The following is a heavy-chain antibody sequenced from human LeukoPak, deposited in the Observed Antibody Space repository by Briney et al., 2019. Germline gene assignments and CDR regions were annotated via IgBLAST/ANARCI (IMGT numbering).Heavy chain of an antibody. CDR3: MGV. J-gene: IGHJ6*02. Sequence: SETLSLTCTVSAGSISGYYWTWLRQPPGKGLEWIGQIHYSGKADYNPSLRSRITISVDTSKNQMSLKLSSVTAADTAVYYDMGVWGQGTTVTVS. V-gene: IGHV4-59*01. CDR1: AGSISGYY. CDR2: IHYSGKA.